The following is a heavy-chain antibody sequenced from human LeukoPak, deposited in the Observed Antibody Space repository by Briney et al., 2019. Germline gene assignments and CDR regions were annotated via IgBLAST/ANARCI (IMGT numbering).Heavy chain of an antibody. CDR2: VNPNSGGT. CDR3: ASTDWITMVRGVNFDY. CDR1: GYTFTGYY. V-gene: IGHV1-2*02. J-gene: IGHJ4*02. D-gene: IGHD3-10*01. Sequence: ASVKVSCKASGYTFTGYYMHWVRQAPGQGLEWMGWVNPNSGGTNYAQKFQGRVTMTRDTSISTAYMELSRLRSDDTAVYYCASTDWITMVRGVNFDYWGQGTLVTVSS.